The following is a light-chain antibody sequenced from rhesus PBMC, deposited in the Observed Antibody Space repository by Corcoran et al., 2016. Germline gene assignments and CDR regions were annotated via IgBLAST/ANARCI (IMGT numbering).Light chain of an antibody. CDR3: LQDYTAPLT. CDR1: QGIKKE. CDR2: ASS. J-gene: IGKJ4*01. V-gene: IGKV1-94*01. Sequence: DIQMTQSPSSLSASVGDRVTVTCRASQGIKKELSWYQQKPGKAPTLLIYASSTLQPGVSSRFSGSGSGTDVTLTLSSLQPEDVATYYCLQDYTAPLTFGGGTKVEIK.